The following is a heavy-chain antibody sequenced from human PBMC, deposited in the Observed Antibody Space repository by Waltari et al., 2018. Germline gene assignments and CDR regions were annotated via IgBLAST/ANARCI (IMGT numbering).Heavy chain of an antibody. D-gene: IGHD3-16*01. CDR1: GGPINSGDYC. V-gene: IGHV4-30-2*01. Sequence: QLQLQVSGSGLVRPSETLSLTCGVSGGPINSGDYCWTWIRQPPGKGLEWIGYIYHTGSTYYNPSLRSRVTISVDRSKNHFALNLTSVRAADTAVYYCARGRYSYAVYYGLDVWGQGTTVTVSS. CDR2: IYHTGST. J-gene: IGHJ6*02. CDR3: ARGRYSYAVYYGLDV.